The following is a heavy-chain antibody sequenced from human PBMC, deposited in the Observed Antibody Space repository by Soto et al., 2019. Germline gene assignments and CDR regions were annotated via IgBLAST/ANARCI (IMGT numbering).Heavy chain of an antibody. V-gene: IGHV3-33*01. J-gene: IGHJ6*03. CDR3: ARDRDIVVVPAAMSPGTKYYYYYYMDV. Sequence: GGSLRLSCAASGFTFSSYGMHWVRQAPGKGLEWVAVIWYDGSNKYYADSVKGRFTISRDNSKNTLYLQMNSLRAEDTAVYYCARDRDIVVVPAAMSPGTKYYYYYYMDVWGKGTTVTVSS. D-gene: IGHD2-2*01. CDR1: GFTFSSYG. CDR2: IWYDGSNK.